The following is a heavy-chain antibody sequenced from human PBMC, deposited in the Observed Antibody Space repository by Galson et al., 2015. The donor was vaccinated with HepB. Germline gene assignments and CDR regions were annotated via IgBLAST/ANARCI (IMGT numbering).Heavy chain of an antibody. CDR2: IVVGSGNT. CDR1: GFMFTSSA. V-gene: IGHV1-58*02. Sequence: SVKVSCKASGFMFTSSAMQWVRQARGQRLEWIGWIVVGSGNTNYAQNFQERVTITRDMSTSTAYMELSSLRSEDTAVYYCAADGTPTAYCGGDCYRNWGQGTLVTVSS. J-gene: IGHJ1*01. CDR3: AADGTPTAYCGGDCYRN. D-gene: IGHD2-21*02.